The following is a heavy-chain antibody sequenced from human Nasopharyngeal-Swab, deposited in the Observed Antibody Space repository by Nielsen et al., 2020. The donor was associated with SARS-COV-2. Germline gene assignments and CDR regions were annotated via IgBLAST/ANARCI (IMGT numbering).Heavy chain of an antibody. CDR1: GFIFSASA. CDR2: IGDKDHNYAT. Sequence: GESLTLSCAASGFIFSASAIHWVRQASGKGLEWVGRIGDKDHNYATTYGASVQGRFTISRDDSKNTAFLQMDSLTTDDTALYYCTTDFYVDYWGQGTLVTVSS. J-gene: IGHJ4*02. V-gene: IGHV3-73*01. CDR3: TTDFYVDY.